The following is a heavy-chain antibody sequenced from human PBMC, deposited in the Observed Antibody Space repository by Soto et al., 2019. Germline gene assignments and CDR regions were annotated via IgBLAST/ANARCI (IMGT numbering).Heavy chain of an antibody. CDR1: GFTFSSHA. Sequence: GGSLRLSCAASGFTFSSHAMSWVRQAPGKGLEWVSAISGSGGSTYYADSVKGRFTISRDNSKNTLYLQMNSLRAEDTAVYYCAKPPRRVVVVVAANFAFDIWGQGTMVTVSS. CDR2: ISGSGGST. CDR3: AKPPRRVVVVVAANFAFDI. V-gene: IGHV3-23*01. D-gene: IGHD2-15*01. J-gene: IGHJ3*02.